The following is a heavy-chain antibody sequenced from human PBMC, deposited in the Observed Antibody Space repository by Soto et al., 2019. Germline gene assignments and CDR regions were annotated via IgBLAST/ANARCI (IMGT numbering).Heavy chain of an antibody. CDR2: IIPIFGTA. Sequence: QVQLVQSGAEVKKPGSSVKVSCKASGGTFSSYAISWVRQAPGQGLEWMGGIIPIFGTANYAQKFQGRVTITEDKYTSTAYKELSSLRSEDTAVYYCASDNYYDSSGYYYRPYSLFFYWGQGTLVTVSS. J-gene: IGHJ4*02. CDR1: GGTFSSYA. V-gene: IGHV1-69*06. CDR3: ASDNYYDSSGYYYRPYSLFFY. D-gene: IGHD3-22*01.